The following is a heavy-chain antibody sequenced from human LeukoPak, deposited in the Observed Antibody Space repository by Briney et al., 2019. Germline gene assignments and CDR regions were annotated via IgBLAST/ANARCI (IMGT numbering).Heavy chain of an antibody. CDR2: IYTSGST. CDR3: ARDLGITMVP. J-gene: IGHJ4*02. V-gene: IGHV4-61*02. Sequence: SETLSLTCTVSGGSISSGSYYWSWIQQPAGKGLEWIGRIYTSGSTNYNPSLKSRVTISVDTSKNQFSLKLSSVTAADTAVYYCARDLGITMVPWGQGTLVTVSS. D-gene: IGHD3-10*01. CDR1: GGSISSGSYY.